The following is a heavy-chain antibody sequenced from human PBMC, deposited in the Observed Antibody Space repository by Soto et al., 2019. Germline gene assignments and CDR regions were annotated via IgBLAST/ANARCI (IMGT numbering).Heavy chain of an antibody. CDR1: GGSFSGYY. V-gene: IGHV4-34*01. D-gene: IGHD6-6*01. CDR2: INHSGST. J-gene: IGHJ6*02. CDR3: ARGGIAARPSYYYGMDV. Sequence: SETLSLTCAVYGGSFSGYYWSWIRQPPGKGLEWIGEINHSGSTNYNPSLKSQVTISVDTSKNQFSLKLSSVTAADTAVYYCARGGIAARPSYYYGMDVWGQGTTVTVSS.